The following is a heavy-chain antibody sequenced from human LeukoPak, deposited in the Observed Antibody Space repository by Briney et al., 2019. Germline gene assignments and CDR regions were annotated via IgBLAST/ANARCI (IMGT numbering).Heavy chain of an antibody. CDR2: INHNGST. V-gene: IGHV4-34*01. J-gene: IGHJ4*02. CDR3: ARRRPRSTSCYYDY. CDR1: GGSFSGYY. Sequence: KPSETLSLTCAVYGGSFSGYYWSWIRQPPGKGLEWIGEINHNGSTDYNPSLKSRVTISVDTSKNQFSLKLSSVTAADTAVYYCARRRPRSTSCYYDYWGQGTLVTVSS. D-gene: IGHD2-2*01.